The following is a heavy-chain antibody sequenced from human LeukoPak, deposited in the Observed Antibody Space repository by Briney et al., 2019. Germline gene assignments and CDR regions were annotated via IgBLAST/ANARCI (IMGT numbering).Heavy chain of an antibody. J-gene: IGHJ2*01. D-gene: IGHD4-17*01. CDR2: ISYDATNK. V-gene: IGHV3-30*04. Sequence: PGRSLRLSCAASGFTFSNYAMHWVRQAPGKGLEWVAIISYDATNKFFADSVKGRFTISRDNSKSTLFLQVNCLRPEDTAVYYWARGRWPSMNTVTVSPPKDLYLDLRGRCTLVTVSS. CDR1: GFTFSNYA. CDR3: ARGRWPSMNTVTVSPPKDLYLDL.